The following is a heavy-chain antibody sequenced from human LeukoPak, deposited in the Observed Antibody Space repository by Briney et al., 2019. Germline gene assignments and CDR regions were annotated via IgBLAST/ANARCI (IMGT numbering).Heavy chain of an antibody. Sequence: SETLSLTCAVYGGSFSGYYWSWIRQPPGKGLEWIGEINHSESTNYNPSLKSRVTISVDTSKNQFSLKLSSVTAADTAVYYCARGSSYGSGSYRSEYFQHWGQGTLVTVSS. CDR1: GGSFSGYY. CDR2: INHSEST. D-gene: IGHD3-10*01. CDR3: ARGSSYGSGSYRSEYFQH. V-gene: IGHV4-34*01. J-gene: IGHJ1*01.